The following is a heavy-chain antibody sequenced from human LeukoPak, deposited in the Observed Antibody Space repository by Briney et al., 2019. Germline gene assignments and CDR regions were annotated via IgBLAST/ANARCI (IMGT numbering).Heavy chain of an antibody. J-gene: IGHJ4*02. CDR2: INPNSGGT. CDR1: GYTFTGYY. V-gene: IGHV1-2*02. CDR3: ARGGVAAAGGTFDY. D-gene: IGHD6-13*01. Sequence: ASVKVSCMASGYTFTGYYMHWVRQAPGQGLEWMGWINPNSGGTNYAQKFQGRVTMTRDTSISTAYMELSRLRSDDTAVYYCARGGVAAAGGTFDYWGQGTLVTVSS.